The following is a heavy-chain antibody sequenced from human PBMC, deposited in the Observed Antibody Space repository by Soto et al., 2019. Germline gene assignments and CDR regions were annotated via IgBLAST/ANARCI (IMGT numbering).Heavy chain of an antibody. J-gene: IGHJ4*02. CDR3: APAGGIPAAMIY. CDR1: GFTFDDYA. V-gene: IGHV3-9*01. D-gene: IGHD2-2*01. CDR2: ISWNSDSI. Sequence: PGGSLRLSCAASGFTFDDYAMHWVRQAPGKGLEWVSGISWNSDSIGYADSVKGRFTISRDNAKNSLYLQMSSLRPEDTALYYCAPAGGIPAAMIYWGQGTLVTVSS.